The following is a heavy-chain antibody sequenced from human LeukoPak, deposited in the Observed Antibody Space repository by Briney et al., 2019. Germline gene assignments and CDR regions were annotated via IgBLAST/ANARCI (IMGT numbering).Heavy chain of an antibody. CDR1: GFTFSSCW. V-gene: IGHV3-49*03. Sequence: ESGGSLRLSCAASGFTFSSCWMSWFRQAPGKGLEWVGFIRSKAYGGTTEYAASVKGRFTISRDDSKSIAYLQMNSLKTEDTAVYYCTRAPGIVGAPVDYWGQGTLVTVSS. J-gene: IGHJ4*02. CDR2: IRSKAYGGTT. CDR3: TRAPGIVGAPVDY. D-gene: IGHD1-26*01.